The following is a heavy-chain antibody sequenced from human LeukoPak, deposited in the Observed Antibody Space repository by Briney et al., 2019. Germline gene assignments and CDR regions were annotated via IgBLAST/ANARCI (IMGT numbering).Heavy chain of an antibody. V-gene: IGHV4-59*01. CDR2: VSHSDFNKSNGDIT. J-gene: IGHJ4*02. Sequence: PSETLSLTCTVSGGSISEDYWSWIRQPPGMGLEWIGYVSHSDFNKSNGDITNYNPSLESRITTSRDTSKNQFSLKLSSMTAADTAVYYCATPPGYYDVAPLDFWGQGTLVTVSS. CDR1: GGSISEDY. CDR3: ATPPGYYDVAPLDF. D-gene: IGHD3-22*01.